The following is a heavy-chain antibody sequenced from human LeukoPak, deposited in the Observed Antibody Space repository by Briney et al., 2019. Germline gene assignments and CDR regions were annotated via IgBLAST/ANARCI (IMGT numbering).Heavy chain of an antibody. Sequence: ASVKVSCKASGYTFNGYYMHWVRQAPGQGLEWMGWLNPDSAGTNYAQRFQGRVTMTENTSTSTAYMELSSLRSEDTAVYYCARGLAPYSYEYSGHDPYYYYNMDVWGKGTTVIISS. V-gene: IGHV1-2*02. D-gene: IGHD3-22*01. J-gene: IGHJ6*03. CDR3: ARGLAPYSYEYSGHDPYYYYNMDV. CDR1: GYTFNGYY. CDR2: LNPDSAGT.